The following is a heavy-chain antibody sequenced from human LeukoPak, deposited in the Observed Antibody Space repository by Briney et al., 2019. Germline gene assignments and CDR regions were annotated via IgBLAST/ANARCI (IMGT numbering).Heavy chain of an antibody. J-gene: IGHJ4*02. Sequence: PSETLSLTCTVSGGSISSSSYYWGWTRQPPGKGLEWIGSIYYSGSTYYNPSLKSRVTISVDTSKNQFSLKLSSVTAADTAVYYCARHPLLRFLEWLPVTYFDYWGQGTLVTVSS. CDR2: IYYSGST. V-gene: IGHV4-39*01. CDR3: ARHPLLRFLEWLPVTYFDY. CDR1: GGSISSSSYY. D-gene: IGHD3-3*01.